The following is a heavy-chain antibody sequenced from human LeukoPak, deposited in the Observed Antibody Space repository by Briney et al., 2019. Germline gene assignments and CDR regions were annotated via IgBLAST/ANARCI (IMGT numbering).Heavy chain of an antibody. Sequence: SETLSLTCAVYGGSFSVYYWSWIRQPPGKGLEWIGEINHSGSTNYNPSLKSRVTISVDTSKNQFSLKLSSVTAADTAVYYCARARGHNYDFWSGYARGKYYFDYWGQGTLVTVSS. D-gene: IGHD3-3*01. CDR1: GGSFSVYY. J-gene: IGHJ4*02. V-gene: IGHV4-34*01. CDR3: ARARGHNYDFWSGYARGKYYFDY. CDR2: INHSGST.